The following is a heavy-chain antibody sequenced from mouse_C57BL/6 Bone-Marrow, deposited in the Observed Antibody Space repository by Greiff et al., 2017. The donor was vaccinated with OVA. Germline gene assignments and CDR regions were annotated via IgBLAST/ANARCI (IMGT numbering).Heavy chain of an antibody. V-gene: IGHV1-81*01. CDR1: GYTFTSYG. Sequence: QVQLKQSGAELARPGASVKLSCKASGYTFTSYGISWVKQRTGQGLEWIGEIYPRSGNTYYNEKFKGKATLTADKSSSTAYMELRSLTSEDSAVYFCARGTYYPWFAYWGQGTLVTVSA. J-gene: IGHJ3*01. CDR2: IYPRSGNT. D-gene: IGHD2-10*01. CDR3: ARGTYYPWFAY.